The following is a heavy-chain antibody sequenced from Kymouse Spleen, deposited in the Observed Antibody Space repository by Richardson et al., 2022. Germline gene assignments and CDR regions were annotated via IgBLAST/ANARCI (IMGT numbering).Heavy chain of an antibody. CDR3: AKDIDILTGSYYYYGMDV. CDR1: GFTFDDYA. Sequence: EVQLVESGGGLVQPGRSLRLSCAASGFTFDDYAMHWVRQAPGKGLEWVSGISWNSGSIGYADSVKGRFTISRDNAKNSLYLQMNSLRAEDTALYYCAKDIDILTGSYYYYGMDVWGQGTTVTVSS. CDR2: ISWNSGSI. J-gene: IGHJ6*02. V-gene: IGHV3-9*01. D-gene: IGHD3-9*01.